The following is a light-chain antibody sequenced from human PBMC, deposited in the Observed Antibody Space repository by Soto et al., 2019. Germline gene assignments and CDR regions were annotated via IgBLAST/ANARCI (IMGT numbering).Light chain of an antibody. V-gene: IGLV1-40*01. CDR3: QSYDSSLSVDV. Sequence: QSVLTQPPSVSGAPGQRVTISCTGSSSNIGANYDVHWYQQLPGTAPKLLIYGNNNRPSGVPARFSASKSGTSASLAITGLQAEDEADYYCQSYDSSLSVDVFGTGTKVTV. J-gene: IGLJ1*01. CDR1: SSNIGANYD. CDR2: GNN.